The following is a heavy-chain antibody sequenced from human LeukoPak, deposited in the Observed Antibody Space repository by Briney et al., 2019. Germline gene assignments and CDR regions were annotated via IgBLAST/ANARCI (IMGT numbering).Heavy chain of an antibody. J-gene: IGHJ6*03. CDR1: GGSFSGYY. Sequence: SETLSLTCAVYGGSFSGYYWSWIRQPPGKGLEWIGEINHSGSTNYNPSLKSRVTISVDTSKNQFSLKLSSVTAADTAVYYCARVVRGYCSGGSCHATSYYYYYMDVWGKGTTVTVSS. D-gene: IGHD2-15*01. V-gene: IGHV4-34*01. CDR3: ARVVRGYCSGGSCHATSYYYYYMDV. CDR2: INHSGST.